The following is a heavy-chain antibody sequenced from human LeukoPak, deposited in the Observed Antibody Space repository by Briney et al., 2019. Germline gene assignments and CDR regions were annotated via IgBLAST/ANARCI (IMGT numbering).Heavy chain of an antibody. J-gene: IGHJ4*02. D-gene: IGHD1-14*01. CDR2: ISGSGGST. Sequence: PGGSLRLSCAASGFTFSSYAMSWVRQAPGKGLEWVSAISGSGGSTYYADSVKGRFTISRDNSKNTLYLQMNSLRAEDTAVYYCANVNNRIHLLDYWGQGTLVTVSS. CDR1: GFTFSSYA. V-gene: IGHV3-23*01. CDR3: ANVNNRIHLLDY.